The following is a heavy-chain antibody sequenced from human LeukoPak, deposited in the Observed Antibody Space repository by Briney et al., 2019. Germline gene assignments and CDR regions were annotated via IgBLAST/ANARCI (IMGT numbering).Heavy chain of an antibody. CDR3: ARGLTDTLSSSSSDY. V-gene: IGHV1-8*03. Sequence: ASVKVSCKASGYTFTSYDINWVRQATGQGLEWMGWMNPNSDNTGYAQKFQGRVTITRNTSISTAYMELSSLRSEDTTVYYCARGLTDTLSSSSSDYWGQGTLVTVSS. D-gene: IGHD6-6*01. CDR1: GYTFTSYD. CDR2: MNPNSDNT. J-gene: IGHJ4*02.